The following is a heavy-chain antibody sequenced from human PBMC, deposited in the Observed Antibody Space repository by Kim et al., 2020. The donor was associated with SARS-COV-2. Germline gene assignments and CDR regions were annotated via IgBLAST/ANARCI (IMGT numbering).Heavy chain of an antibody. D-gene: IGHD4-17*01. CDR2: ISGSGGST. Sequence: GGSLRLSCAASGFTVSSYAMSWVRQAPGKGLEWVSAISGSGGSTYYADSVKGRFTISRDNSKNTLYLQMNSRRAEDTAVYYCATVGRLYGAGPYYGMDVWGQGTTVTVSS. J-gene: IGHJ6*02. CDR1: GFTVSSYA. CDR3: ATVGRLYGAGPYYGMDV. V-gene: IGHV3-23*01.